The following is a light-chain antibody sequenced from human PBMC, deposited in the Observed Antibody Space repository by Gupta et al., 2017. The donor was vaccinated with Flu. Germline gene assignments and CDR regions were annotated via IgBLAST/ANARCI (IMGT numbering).Light chain of an antibody. Sequence: MSCRSSQSLVHSDGNTYLTWFQQRPGQSPRRLIYKISNRDSGVPDRFSGSGSGTDFTLKISRVGAEDVGVYYCMQATHWLYTFGQGTKLEIK. CDR1: QSLVHSDGNTY. J-gene: IGKJ2*01. V-gene: IGKV2-30*02. CDR3: MQATHWLYT. CDR2: KIS.